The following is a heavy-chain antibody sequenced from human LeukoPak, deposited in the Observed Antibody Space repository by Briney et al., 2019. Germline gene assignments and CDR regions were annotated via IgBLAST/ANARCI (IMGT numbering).Heavy chain of an antibody. D-gene: IGHD3-16*01. Sequence: GGSLRLSCAASGFTFSDSWMSWVRQAPGKGLEWVANMNQDGSVKGYVDSVKGRFTISRDNARNSLYLQMSSLRPEDTAVYYCATYTHWVAGDVWGQGTTVTVSS. J-gene: IGHJ6*02. V-gene: IGHV3-7*01. CDR1: GFTFSDSW. CDR2: MNQDGSVK. CDR3: ATYTHWVAGDV.